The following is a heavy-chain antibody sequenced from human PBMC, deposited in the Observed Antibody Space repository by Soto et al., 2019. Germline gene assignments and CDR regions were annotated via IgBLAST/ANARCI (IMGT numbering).Heavy chain of an antibody. D-gene: IGHD6-6*01. CDR2: IYSDGNT. J-gene: IGHJ4*02. CDR3: ARGGAGRPDYYLDF. Sequence: EVQLVESGGGLVQPGGSLRLSCAASGFTVSDNYMSWVRQAPGKGLEGVSFIYSDGNTDYADSVKGRFAVSSDNSKNTVFLQMTRLRAADSAVYYCARGGAGRPDYYLDFWGQGTLVSVSS. CDR1: GFTVSDNY. V-gene: IGHV3-66*01.